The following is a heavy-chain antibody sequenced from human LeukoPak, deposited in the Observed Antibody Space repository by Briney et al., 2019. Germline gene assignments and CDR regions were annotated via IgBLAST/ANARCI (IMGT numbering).Heavy chain of an antibody. CDR2: ITNNADAT. CDR1: GFTFRNFA. CDR3: AKDFWSGNYQSGGLDV. J-gene: IGHJ6*02. D-gene: IGHD3-3*01. V-gene: IGHV3-23*01. Sequence: GGSLRLSCAASGFTFRNFAMSWVRQAPGKGLEWVPHITNNADATYYADSVKGRFTVSRDNSNNILYLQLDSLRAEDAAVYYCAKDFWSGNYQSGGLDVWAQGSTVTVSS.